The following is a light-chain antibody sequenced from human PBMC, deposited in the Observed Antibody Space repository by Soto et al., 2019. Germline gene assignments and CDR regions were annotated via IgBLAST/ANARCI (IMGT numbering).Light chain of an antibody. V-gene: IGKV3-15*01. J-gene: IGKJ4*01. CDR3: QQCNDWPLT. CDR2: GTS. Sequence: EIVMTQSPATLPVSPGERATLSCRASQNVGIDLAWFQQKPGQAPRLLIYGTSIRATGIPARFSASGSGTEFTLTINSLQSEDFAVYYCQQCNDWPLTFGGGTKVEIK. CDR1: QNVGID.